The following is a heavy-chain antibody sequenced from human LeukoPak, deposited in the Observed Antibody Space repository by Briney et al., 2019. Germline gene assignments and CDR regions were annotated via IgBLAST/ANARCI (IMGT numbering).Heavy chain of an antibody. CDR3: ARDFGYF. CDR1: GXTFSNYK. Sequence: PGGALRLSCAASGXTFSNYKMNWVRQAPGKGLEWGSYISSSGSIIYYSDSVKGRFTISRDNAKNSLYFQMNSLRAEDTAVYYCARDFGYFWGQGTLVTVSS. CDR2: ISSSGSII. J-gene: IGHJ4*02. D-gene: IGHD3-10*01. V-gene: IGHV3-48*03.